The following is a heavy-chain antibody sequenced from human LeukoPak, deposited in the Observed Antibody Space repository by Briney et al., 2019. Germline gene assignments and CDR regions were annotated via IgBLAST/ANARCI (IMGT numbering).Heavy chain of an antibody. D-gene: IGHD3-16*02. CDR2: INHNGST. Sequence: SETLYLSCAVYGESFSGYYRSWMRQPPGQGLEWIGEINHNGSTTYNPSLKSRDTISVDTSKNQFSLKLSSVTAADTAVYYCAREALETYVWGSYRYYFDYWGQGTLVTVSS. CDR3: AREALETYVWGSYRYYFDY. CDR1: GESFSGYY. J-gene: IGHJ4*02. V-gene: IGHV4-34*01.